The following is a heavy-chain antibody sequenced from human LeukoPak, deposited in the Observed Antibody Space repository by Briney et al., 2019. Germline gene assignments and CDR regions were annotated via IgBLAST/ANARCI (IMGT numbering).Heavy chain of an antibody. CDR2: ISAYNGNT. CDR1: GYTFTNYA. V-gene: IGHV1-18*01. D-gene: IGHD6-19*01. CDR3: ARDLKRGYSSGRYSWGTGSSNDY. J-gene: IGHJ4*02. Sequence: GASVKVSCKASGYTFTNYAISWVRQAPGQGLEWVGWISAYNGNTNYAQKLQGRITMTTDTSTSTAYMELRSLRSDDTAVYYCARDLKRGYSSGRYSWGTGSSNDYWGQGTLVTVSS.